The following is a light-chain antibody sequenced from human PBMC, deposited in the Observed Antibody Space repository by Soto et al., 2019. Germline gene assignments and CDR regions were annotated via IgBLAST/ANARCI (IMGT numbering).Light chain of an antibody. V-gene: IGKV1-27*01. J-gene: IGKJ1*01. CDR3: QKYYNAPRT. Sequence: DIQMTQSPSSLSASVGDRVTITCRASQDIANYLAWYQQKPGKVPKLLIYGAITLQSGVPSRFSGSGSGTDFTLTISSLQPEDVATYYCQKYYNAPRTFGQGTKV. CDR1: QDIANY. CDR2: GAI.